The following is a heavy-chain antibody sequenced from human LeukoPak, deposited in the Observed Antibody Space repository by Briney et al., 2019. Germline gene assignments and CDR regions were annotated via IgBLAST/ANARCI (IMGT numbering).Heavy chain of an antibody. D-gene: IGHD5-18*01. V-gene: IGHV4-39*07. Sequence: SDTLSLTCTVSGGSISSSSYYWGWIRQPPGKGLEWIGSIYYSGSTYYNPSLKSRVTISIDTSKNQFSLKLTSVTAADTAFYYCARVGPRGYSYMFARPPVWGQGTLVTVSS. CDR1: GGSISSSSYY. J-gene: IGHJ4*02. CDR2: IYYSGST. CDR3: ARVGPRGYSYMFARPPV.